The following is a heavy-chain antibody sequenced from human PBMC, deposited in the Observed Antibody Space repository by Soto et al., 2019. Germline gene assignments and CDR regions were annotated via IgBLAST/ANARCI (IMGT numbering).Heavy chain of an antibody. D-gene: IGHD6-13*01. CDR1: GFTFSVFA. Sequence: GGSLRLSCAASGFTFSVFAIHWVRLASGKGLEWVGRIKSKGENYATAYAASVKGRFTISRDDSQNTAYLQMDSLKTDDTAVYYCSRLGFSSTWYGLNYWGHGTLVTVSS. V-gene: IGHV3-73*01. CDR3: SRLGFSSTWYGLNY. CDR2: IKSKGENYAT. J-gene: IGHJ4*01.